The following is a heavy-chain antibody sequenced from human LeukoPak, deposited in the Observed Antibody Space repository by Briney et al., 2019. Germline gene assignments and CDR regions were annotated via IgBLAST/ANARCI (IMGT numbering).Heavy chain of an antibody. V-gene: IGHV4-39*07. CDR3: ARVLPLSASNWFDP. J-gene: IGHJ5*02. CDR2: IYYSGST. Sequence: SGTLSLTCTVSGGSISSSSYYWGWIRQPPGKGLEWIGSIYYSGSTYYNPSLKSRVTISADTSKNQFSLKLSSVTAADTAVYYCARVLPLSASNWFDPWGQGTLVTVSS. CDR1: GGSISSSSYY. D-gene: IGHD2/OR15-2a*01.